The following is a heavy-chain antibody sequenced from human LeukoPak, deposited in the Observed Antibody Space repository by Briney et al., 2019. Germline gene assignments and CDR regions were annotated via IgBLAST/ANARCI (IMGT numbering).Heavy chain of an antibody. D-gene: IGHD2-2*01. Sequence: PGGSMRLSCAASGFTFSSYAMSWFRRAPGKGLEWVSAISGSGGSTYYADSVKDRFTISRDNSKNTLYLQMNSLRAEDTAVYYCAKRYCSSTSCYYDYWGQGTLVTVSS. CDR1: GFTFSSYA. CDR2: ISGSGGST. J-gene: IGHJ4*02. V-gene: IGHV3-23*01. CDR3: AKRYCSSTSCYYDY.